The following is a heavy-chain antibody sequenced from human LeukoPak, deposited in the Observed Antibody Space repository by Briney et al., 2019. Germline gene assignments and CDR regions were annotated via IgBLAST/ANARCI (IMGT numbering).Heavy chain of an antibody. J-gene: IGHJ6*03. CDR2: VYYSGST. CDR1: GGSISTSSYY. V-gene: IGHV4-39*07. CDR3: ARELKGQLRSYYYYHMDV. D-gene: IGHD2-2*01. Sequence: SETLSLTCTVSGGSISTSSYYWGSIRQPPGKGLEWIGSVYYSGSTYYNPSLKSRVTISVDTSKNQFSLRLSSVTAADTAVYYCARELKGQLRSYYYYHMDVWGKGTTVTVSS.